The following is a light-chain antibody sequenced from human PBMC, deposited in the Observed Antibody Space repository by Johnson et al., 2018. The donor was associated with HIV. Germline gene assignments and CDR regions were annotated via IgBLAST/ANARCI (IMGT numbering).Light chain of an antibody. CDR3: GTWDSSLSAPYV. CDR1: SSNIGNNY. Sequence: QSVLTQPPSVSAAPGQKVTISCSGSSSNIGNNYVSWYQHLPGRAPKLLIYDNNKRPSGIPPRFSGSKSGTSAPLGLTGLPTGDEADYYCGTWDSSLSAPYVFGTGTKGTVL. J-gene: IGLJ1*01. CDR2: DNN. V-gene: IGLV1-51*01.